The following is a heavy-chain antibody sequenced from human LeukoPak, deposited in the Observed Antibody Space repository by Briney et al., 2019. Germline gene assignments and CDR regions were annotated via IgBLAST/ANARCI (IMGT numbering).Heavy chain of an antibody. CDR2: ISGSSTYI. CDR3: ARVQDGSSWYEYFQH. Sequence: GGSLRLSCVASGFTFRTYSMNWVRQAPGEGLEWVSSISGSSTYIYYADSVKGRFTISRDNAKNSLFLQMNSLRAEDTAVYYCARVQDGSSWYEYFQHWGQGTLVTVSS. CDR1: GFTFRTYS. D-gene: IGHD6-13*01. V-gene: IGHV3-21*01. J-gene: IGHJ1*01.